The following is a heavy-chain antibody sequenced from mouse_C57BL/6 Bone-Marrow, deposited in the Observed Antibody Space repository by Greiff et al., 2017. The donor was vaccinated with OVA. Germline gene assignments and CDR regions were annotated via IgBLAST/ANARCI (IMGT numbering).Heavy chain of an antibody. Sequence: VKLQQPGAELVRPGTSVKLSCKASGYTFTSYWMHWVKPRPGQGLEWIGVIDPSDSYTNYNQKFKGKATLTVDTSSSTAYMQLSSLTSEDSAVYYCAREELGGFAYWGQGTLVTVSA. CDR1: GYTFTSYW. CDR3: AREELGGFAY. J-gene: IGHJ3*01. V-gene: IGHV1-59*01. D-gene: IGHD4-1*01. CDR2: IDPSDSYT.